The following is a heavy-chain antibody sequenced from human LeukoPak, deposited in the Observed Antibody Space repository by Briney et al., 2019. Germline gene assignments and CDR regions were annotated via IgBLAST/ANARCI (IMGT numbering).Heavy chain of an antibody. CDR2: IYTTGSS. CDR3: ARDGKVGFGEN. CDR1: GGSISSHY. V-gene: IGHV4-4*07. Sequence: SETLSLTCTVSGGSISSHYWSWVRQPAGKGLEWIGRIYTTGSSNYNPSLKSRVTMSLDTSKNQVSLKLSSVTAADTAVYYCARDGKVGFGENWGQGTLVTVSS. D-gene: IGHD3-10*01. J-gene: IGHJ4*02.